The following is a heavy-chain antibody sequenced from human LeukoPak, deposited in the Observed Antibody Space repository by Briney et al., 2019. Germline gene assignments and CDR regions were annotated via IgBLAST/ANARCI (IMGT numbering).Heavy chain of an antibody. V-gene: IGHV1-69*06. CDR3: ARDDDSSGPFDP. D-gene: IGHD6-19*01. CDR1: GGTFSSYA. Sequence: ASVKVSCKASGGTFSSYAISWVRQAPGQGLEWMGGIIPIFGTANYAQKFQGRVTITADKSTSTAYMKLSSLRSEDTAVYYCARDDDSSGPFDPWGQGTLVTVSS. J-gene: IGHJ5*02. CDR2: IIPIFGTA.